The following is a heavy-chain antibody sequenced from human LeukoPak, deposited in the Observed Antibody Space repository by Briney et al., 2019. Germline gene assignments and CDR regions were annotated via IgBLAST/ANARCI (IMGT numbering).Heavy chain of an antibody. CDR2: ISSSSSYI. CDR3: AGDLGYCSSTSCYTYTSDMDV. J-gene: IGHJ6*03. CDR1: GFTFSSYS. V-gene: IGHV3-21*01. D-gene: IGHD2-2*02. Sequence: GGSLRLSYAASGFTFSSYSMNWVRQAPGKGLEWVSSISSSSSYIYYADSVRGRFTISRDNAKNSLYLQMNSLRAEDTAVYYCAGDLGYCSSTSCYTYTSDMDVWGKGTTVTVSS.